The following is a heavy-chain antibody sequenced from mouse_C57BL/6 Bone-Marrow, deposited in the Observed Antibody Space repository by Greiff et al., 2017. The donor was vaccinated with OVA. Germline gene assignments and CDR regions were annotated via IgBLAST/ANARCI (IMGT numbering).Heavy chain of an antibody. J-gene: IGHJ2*01. CDR3: TNYYYGSSFPY. V-gene: IGHV1-15*01. CDR2: IDPETGGT. D-gene: IGHD1-1*01. Sequence: QVQLKESGAELVRPGASVTLSCKASGYTFTDYEMHWVKQTPVHGLEWIGAIDPETGGTAYNQKFKGKAILTADKSSSTAYMELRSLTSEDSAVYYCTNYYYGSSFPYWGQGTTLTVSS. CDR1: GYTFTDYE.